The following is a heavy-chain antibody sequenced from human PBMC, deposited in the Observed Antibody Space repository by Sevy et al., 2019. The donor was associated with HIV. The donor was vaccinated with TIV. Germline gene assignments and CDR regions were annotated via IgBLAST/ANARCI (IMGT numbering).Heavy chain of an antibody. J-gene: IGHJ6*02. CDR2: IYTSGST. V-gene: IGHV4-4*07. CDR1: GGSISSYY. Sequence: SETLSLTCTVSGGSISSYYWSWIRQPAGKGLEWIGRIYTSGSTNYNPSLKSRVTMSVDTSKNQFSLKLSSVTAADTAVYYCARGGALRTFGGVITRGRDGMDVWGQGTTVTVSS. D-gene: IGHD3-16*02. CDR3: ARGGALRTFGGVITRGRDGMDV.